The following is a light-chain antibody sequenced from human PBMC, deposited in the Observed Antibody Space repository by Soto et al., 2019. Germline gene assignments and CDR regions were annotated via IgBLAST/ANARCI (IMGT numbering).Light chain of an antibody. CDR2: EVS. V-gene: IGLV2-8*01. CDR3: SSYACSNNPVV. CDR1: SSDVGGYNY. Sequence: QSALTQHPSASGSPGQSVTISCTGTSSDVGGYNYVSWYQQHPGKAPKLMIYEVSKRPSGVPDRFSGSKSGNTASLTVSGLQAEDEADYYCSSYACSNNPVVFGGGTTLTVL. J-gene: IGLJ2*01.